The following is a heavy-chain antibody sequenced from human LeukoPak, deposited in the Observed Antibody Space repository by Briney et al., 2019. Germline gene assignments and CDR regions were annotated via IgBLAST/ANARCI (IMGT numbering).Heavy chain of an antibody. CDR3: AGHYGDYENDY. D-gene: IGHD4-17*01. CDR1: GGSFSGYY. Sequence: SETLSLTCAVYGGSFSGYYWSWIRQPPGKGLEWIGEINHSGSTNYNPSLKSRVTISVDKSKIQFSLKLSSVPAADTAVYYCAGHYGDYENDYWGQGTLVTVSS. CDR2: INHSGST. V-gene: IGHV4-34*01. J-gene: IGHJ4*02.